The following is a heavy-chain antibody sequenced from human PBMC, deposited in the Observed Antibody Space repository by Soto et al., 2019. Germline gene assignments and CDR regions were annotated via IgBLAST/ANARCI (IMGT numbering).Heavy chain of an antibody. J-gene: IGHJ4*02. CDR1: GFTFSSYA. CDR2: INNDGGTT. Sequence: GGSLRLSCSASGFTFSSYAMHWVRQAPGKGLEYVSAINNDGGTTYYADSMKGRFTISRDNSKNTLYLQMSCLRAEDTAVYYCVNGGSGWYGYWGQGTLVTVSS. V-gene: IGHV3-64D*06. D-gene: IGHD6-19*01. CDR3: VNGGSGWYGY.